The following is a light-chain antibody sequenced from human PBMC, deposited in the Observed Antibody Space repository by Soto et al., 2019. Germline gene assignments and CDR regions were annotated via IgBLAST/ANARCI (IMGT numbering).Light chain of an antibody. Sequence: EIVITQSPATLSVSPGERFTLSCRASQSVRSNLAWYQQKPGQAPRLLIYEASTRATGVPARFSGSGSGTEFTLTISSLQSEDFAVYYCQQHNVWPATFGQGTKV. V-gene: IGKV3-15*01. CDR3: QQHNVWPAT. CDR1: QSVRSN. CDR2: EAS. J-gene: IGKJ1*01.